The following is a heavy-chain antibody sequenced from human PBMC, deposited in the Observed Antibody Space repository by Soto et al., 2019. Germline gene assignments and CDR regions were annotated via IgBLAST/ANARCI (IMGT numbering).Heavy chain of an antibody. J-gene: IGHJ6*02. CDR2: INGGNGHT. Sequence: ASVKVSCKASGYTFSTYALHWVRQAPGQGLEWMGWINGGNGHTRYSQKFKDRVTISRDTPASTAYMELSGLRSEDTAVYYCARGKGMEENYYYYGMDVWGQGTTVAVSS. CDR3: ARGKGMEENYYYYGMDV. V-gene: IGHV1-3*01. D-gene: IGHD1-1*01. CDR1: GYTFSTYA.